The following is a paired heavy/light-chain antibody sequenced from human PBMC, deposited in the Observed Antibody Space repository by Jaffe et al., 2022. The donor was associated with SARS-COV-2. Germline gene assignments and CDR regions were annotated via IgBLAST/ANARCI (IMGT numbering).Light chain of an antibody. CDR1: SSDVGGYNY. Sequence: QSALTQPRSVSGSPGQSVTISCTGTSSDVGGYNYVSWYQQHPGKAPKLMIYDVNKRPSGVPDRFSGSKSGNTASLTISGLQAEDEADYYCCSYAGSYTFRVFGGGTKLTVL. CDR3: CSYAGSYTFRV. V-gene: IGLV2-11*01. CDR2: DVN. J-gene: IGLJ3*02.
Heavy chain of an antibody. Sequence: EVQLLESGGGLVQPGGSLRLSCAASGFTFSSYAMSWVRQAPGKGLEWVSAINHNGGNTYYADSVKGRFTISRDNSKNTLYLQMNSLRAEDTAVYYCAKYYYDSSGHLVTEIDYWGQGTLVTVSS. J-gene: IGHJ4*02. CDR3: AKYYYDSSGHLVTEIDY. CDR1: GFTFSSYA. D-gene: IGHD3-22*01. V-gene: IGHV3-23*01. CDR2: INHNGGNT.